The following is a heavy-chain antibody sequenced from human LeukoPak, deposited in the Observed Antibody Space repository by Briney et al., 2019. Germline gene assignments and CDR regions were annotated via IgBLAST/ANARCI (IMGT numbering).Heavy chain of an antibody. J-gene: IGHJ4*02. CDR2: IDIGVGTT. Sequence: GGSLRLSCAASGFTFDRHAMCWVRSAPGKGLEWVSSIDIGVGTTYYADSVKGRFTISRDNSKNALYLQMNSLRAEDTALYFCANEVRPNDYWGRGTLVTVSS. V-gene: IGHV3-23*01. CDR3: ANEVRPNDY. D-gene: IGHD4/OR15-4a*01. CDR1: GFTFDRHA.